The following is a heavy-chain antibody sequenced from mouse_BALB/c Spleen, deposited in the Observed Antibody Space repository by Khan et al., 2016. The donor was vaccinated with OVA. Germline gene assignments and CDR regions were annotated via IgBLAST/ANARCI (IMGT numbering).Heavy chain of an antibody. V-gene: IGHV1-26*01. J-gene: IGHJ1*01. CDR1: GYTFTEYT. CDR3: TRSDYYAYYWLFDV. Sequence: EVQLQQSGPELVKPGASVRISCKTSGYTFTEYTMHWVKQSHGKSLEWLGGFNPNNGGTSYNQKFKGKATLTVDKSSSTAYMELRSLTSEDSAVYYCTRSDYYAYYWLFDVWGAGTTVTVSS. D-gene: IGHD1-2*01. CDR2: FNPNNGGT.